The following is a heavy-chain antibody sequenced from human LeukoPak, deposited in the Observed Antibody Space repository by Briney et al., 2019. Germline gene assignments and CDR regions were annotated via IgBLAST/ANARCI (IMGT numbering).Heavy chain of an antibody. CDR3: ANYVPDIVVVPAYFDY. CDR2: ISGSGGST. Sequence: GGSLRLSCAASGFTFSSYAMSWVRQAPGKGLEWVSAISGSGGSTYYADSVKGRFTISRDNSKNTLYLQMNSLRAEDTAVYYCANYVPDIVVVPAYFDYWGQGTLVTVSS. J-gene: IGHJ4*02. D-gene: IGHD2-2*01. CDR1: GFTFSSYA. V-gene: IGHV3-23*01.